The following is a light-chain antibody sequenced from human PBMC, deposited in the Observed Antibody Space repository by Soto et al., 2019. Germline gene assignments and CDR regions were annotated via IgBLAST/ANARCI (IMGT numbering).Light chain of an antibody. V-gene: IGKV1-13*02. J-gene: IGKJ5*01. CDR3: QQFNSYPIT. CDR1: QGISSA. CDR2: DAS. Sequence: AIQLTQSPSSLSASVGDRVTITCRASQGISSALAWYQQKPGKAPNLLIYDASSLESGVPSRFSGSGSGTDFILTISSLQPEDFATYYCQQFNSYPITFGQGTRLEIK.